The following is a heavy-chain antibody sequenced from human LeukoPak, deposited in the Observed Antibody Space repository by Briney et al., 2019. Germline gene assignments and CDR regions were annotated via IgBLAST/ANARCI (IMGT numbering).Heavy chain of an antibody. V-gene: IGHV4-59*01. CDR3: ARSYQGGYSYGPFDY. J-gene: IGHJ4*02. Sequence: SETLSLTCTVSGGSIRSYYWSWIRQPPGKGLEWIGYIYYSGSTNYNPSLKSRVTISVDTSKNQFSLKLSSVTAADTAVYYCARSYQGGYSYGPFDYWGQGTLVTVSS. CDR2: IYYSGST. D-gene: IGHD5-18*01. CDR1: GGSIRSYY.